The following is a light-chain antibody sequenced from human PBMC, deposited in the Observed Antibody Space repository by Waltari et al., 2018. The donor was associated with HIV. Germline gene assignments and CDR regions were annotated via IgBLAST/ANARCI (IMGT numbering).Light chain of an antibody. CDR1: ILNIGNDS. CDR2: DNN. CDR3: GTWDSSLSAEV. J-gene: IGLJ2*01. V-gene: IGLV1-51*01. Sequence: SVLTQPPSVSAAPGQRVTISCSGSILNIGNDSVCWYQQLPGAAPKLLIYDNNKRPSGIPDRFSGSKSGTSATLGITGLQTGDEADYFCGTWDSSLSAEVFGGGTTLTVL.